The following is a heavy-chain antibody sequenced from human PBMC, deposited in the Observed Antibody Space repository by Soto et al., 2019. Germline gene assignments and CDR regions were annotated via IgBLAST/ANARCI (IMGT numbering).Heavy chain of an antibody. J-gene: IGHJ4*02. D-gene: IGHD6-19*01. CDR1: GGSISSSNW. CDR2: IYHSGST. Sequence: PSETLSLTCAVSGGSISSSNWWSWVRQPPGKGLEWIGEIYHSGSTNYNPSLKSRVTISVDKSKNQFSLKLSSVTAADTAVYYCASDRRDSSGWYKDYWGQGTLVTVSS. CDR3: ASDRRDSSGWYKDY. V-gene: IGHV4-4*02.